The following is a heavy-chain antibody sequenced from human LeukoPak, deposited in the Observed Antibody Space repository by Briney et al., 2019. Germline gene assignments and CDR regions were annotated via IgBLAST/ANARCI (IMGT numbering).Heavy chain of an antibody. CDR3: ARGVAVAGTPFDY. CDR2: IYYRGST. Sequence: SETLSLTCTVSGGSISSSTYYWGWIRQPPGKGLEWIGNIYYRGSTYYNPSLKSRVTISVDTSKNQFSLKLSSVTAADTAVYYCARGVAVAGTPFDYWGQGTLVTVSS. CDR1: GGSISSSTYY. J-gene: IGHJ4*02. V-gene: IGHV4-39*07. D-gene: IGHD6-19*01.